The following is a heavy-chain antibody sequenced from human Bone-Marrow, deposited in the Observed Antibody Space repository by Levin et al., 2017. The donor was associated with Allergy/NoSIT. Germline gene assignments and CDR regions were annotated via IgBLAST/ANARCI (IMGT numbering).Heavy chain of an antibody. D-gene: IGHD3-22*01. Sequence: GESLKISCAASGFTFSSNGMHWVRQVPGKGLEWVAVISYDGTNKYYTDSVKGRFTISRDNSKNTLSLQMNSLRVEDTALYYCAKDRPGLSGYYDPNGYYYEFDYWGQGALVTVSS. CDR3: AKDRPGLSGYYDPNGYYYEFDY. CDR2: ISYDGTNK. V-gene: IGHV3-30*18. J-gene: IGHJ4*02. CDR1: GFTFSSNG.